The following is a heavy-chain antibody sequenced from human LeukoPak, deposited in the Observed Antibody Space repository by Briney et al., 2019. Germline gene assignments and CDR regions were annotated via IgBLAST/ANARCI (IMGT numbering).Heavy chain of an antibody. Sequence: ASVKVSCKASGYTFTGYYMHWVRQAPGQGLEWMGWINPNSGGTNYAQKLQGRVTMTTDTSTSTAYMELRSLRSDDTAVYYCARGDGYGFPFDYWGQGTLVTVSS. D-gene: IGHD2-21*01. J-gene: IGHJ4*02. V-gene: IGHV1-2*02. CDR3: ARGDGYGFPFDY. CDR2: INPNSGGT. CDR1: GYTFTGYY.